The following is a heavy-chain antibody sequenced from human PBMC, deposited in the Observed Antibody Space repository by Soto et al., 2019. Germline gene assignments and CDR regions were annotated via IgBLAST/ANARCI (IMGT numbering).Heavy chain of an antibody. CDR1: GFTFSSYA. J-gene: IGHJ3*02. Sequence: GGSLRLSCAASGFTFSSYAMHWVRQAPGKGLEWVAVISYDGSNKYYADSVKGRFTISRDNSKNTLYLQMNSLRAEDTAVYYCARYKTTVTTYDVFAIWGQGTMVTVSS. V-gene: IGHV3-30-3*01. D-gene: IGHD4-17*01. CDR2: ISYDGSNK. CDR3: ARYKTTVTTYDVFAI.